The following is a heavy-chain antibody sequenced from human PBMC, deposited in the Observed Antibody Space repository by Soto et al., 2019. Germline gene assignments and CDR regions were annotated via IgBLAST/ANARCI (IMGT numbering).Heavy chain of an antibody. CDR2: IYYSGST. J-gene: IGHJ5*02. V-gene: IGHV4-59*01. CDR1: GGSISSYY. CDR3: ARSEIHYGDYVPSWFDP. Sequence: SETLSLTCTVSGGSISSYYWSWIRQPPGKGLEWIGYIYYSGSTNYNPPLKSRVTISVDTSKNQFSLNLSFVTAADTAVYYCARSEIHYGDYVPSWFDPWGQGTLVTVSS. D-gene: IGHD4-17*01.